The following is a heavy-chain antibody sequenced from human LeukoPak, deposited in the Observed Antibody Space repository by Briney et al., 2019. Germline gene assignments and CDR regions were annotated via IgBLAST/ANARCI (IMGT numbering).Heavy chain of an antibody. Sequence: GGSLRLSCAAPGFTFSSYGMHWVRQAPGKGLEWVAFIRYDGSNKYYADPVKGRFTISRDSSKNTLYLQMNSLRAEDTAVYYCAKGGPVIPDYWGQGTLVTVSS. D-gene: IGHD2-21*01. CDR3: AKGGPVIPDY. J-gene: IGHJ4*02. CDR1: GFTFSSYG. V-gene: IGHV3-30*02. CDR2: IRYDGSNK.